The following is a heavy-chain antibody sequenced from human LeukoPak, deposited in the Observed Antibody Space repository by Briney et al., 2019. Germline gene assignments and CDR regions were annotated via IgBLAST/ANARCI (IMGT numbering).Heavy chain of an antibody. Sequence: ASVKVSCKASGYTFTSYDINWVRQATGQGLEWMGWMNPNSGNTGYAQKFQGRVTMTRNTSISTAYMELSSLRSEDTAVYYCARTSAGLRYFDWSYYFDYWGQATLVTVSS. V-gene: IGHV1-8*01. CDR1: GYTFTSYD. D-gene: IGHD3-9*01. CDR2: MNPNSGNT. CDR3: ARTSAGLRYFDWSYYFDY. J-gene: IGHJ4*02.